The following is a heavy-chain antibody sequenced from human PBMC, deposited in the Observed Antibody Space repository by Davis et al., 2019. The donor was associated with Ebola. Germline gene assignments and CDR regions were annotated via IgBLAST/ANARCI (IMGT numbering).Heavy chain of an antibody. V-gene: IGHV3-9*01. CDR2: ISWNSGSI. Sequence: PGGSLRLSCAASGFTFDDYAMHWVRQAPGKGLEWVSGISWNSGSIGYADSVKGRFTISRDNAKNSLYLQMNSLRAEDTAVYYCARVDGDYYYGMDVWGQGTTVTVSS. D-gene: IGHD4-17*01. CDR1: GFTFDDYA. J-gene: IGHJ6*02. CDR3: ARVDGDYYYGMDV.